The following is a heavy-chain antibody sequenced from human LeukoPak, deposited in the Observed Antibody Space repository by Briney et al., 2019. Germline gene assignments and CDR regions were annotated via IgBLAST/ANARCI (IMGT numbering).Heavy chain of an antibody. V-gene: IGHV4-30-2*01. CDR1: GGSISSGGYY. D-gene: IGHD5-18*01. J-gene: IGHJ4*02. CDR3: ARGLIQLWSYFDY. CDR2: IYHSGST. Sequence: SESLSLTCTVSGGSISSGGYYWSWIRQPPGKGLEWIGYIYHSGSTYYNPSLKSRVTISVDRSKNQFSLKLSSVTAADTAVYYCARGLIQLWSYFDYWGQGTLVTVSS.